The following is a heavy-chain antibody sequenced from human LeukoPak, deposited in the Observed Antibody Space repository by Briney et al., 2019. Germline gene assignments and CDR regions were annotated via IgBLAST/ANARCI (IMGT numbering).Heavy chain of an antibody. V-gene: IGHV4-4*07. Sequence: SETLSLTCTVSSGSISSYYWSWIRQSPGKGLEWIGRIYTSGSTNYNPSLKSRVTMSVDTSKNQFSLKLSSVTAADTAVYYCARDFTDSGSSLVYYYYYYMDVWGKGTTVTVSS. CDR1: SGSISSYY. J-gene: IGHJ6*03. D-gene: IGHD1-26*01. CDR3: ARDFTDSGSSLVYYYYYYMDV. CDR2: IYTSGST.